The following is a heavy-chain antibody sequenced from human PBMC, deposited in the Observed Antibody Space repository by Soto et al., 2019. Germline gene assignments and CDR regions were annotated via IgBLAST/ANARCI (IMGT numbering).Heavy chain of an antibody. Sequence: PGGSLRLSCAASGFTFSSYAMSWVRQAPGKGLEWVSGISGSGDTTYYADSVKGRFTISRDNSKNTLYLQMNSLRAEDTAVYYCAKATMIVMVIHERDYWGQGTLVTVSS. D-gene: IGHD3-22*01. V-gene: IGHV3-23*01. J-gene: IGHJ4*02. CDR2: ISGSGDTT. CDR3: AKATMIVMVIHERDY. CDR1: GFTFSSYA.